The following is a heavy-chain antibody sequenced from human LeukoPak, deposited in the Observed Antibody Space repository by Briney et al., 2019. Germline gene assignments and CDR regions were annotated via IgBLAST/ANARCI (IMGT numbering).Heavy chain of an antibody. CDR2: KIESGST. CDR1: GGSLGGYY. J-gene: IGHJ4*02. V-gene: IGHV4-34*01. D-gene: IGHD5-18*01. Sequence: PSETLSLTCGVSGGSLGGYYWSWIRQSPGKGLEWIGEKIESGSTSYNPSLKSRVTVSVDGSKKQFSLNLRSVTAADTAVHYCARGRSNSYLLGDSWGRGTLVTVSS. CDR3: ARGRSNSYLLGDS.